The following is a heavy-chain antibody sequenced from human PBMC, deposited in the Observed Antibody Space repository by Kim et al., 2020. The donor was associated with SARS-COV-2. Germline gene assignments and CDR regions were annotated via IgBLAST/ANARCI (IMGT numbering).Heavy chain of an antibody. CDR1: GGSISSSSYY. Sequence: SETLSLTCTVSGGSISSSSYYWGWIRQPPGKGLEWIGSIYYSGSIYYNPSLKSRVTISVDTSKNQFSLKLSSVTAADTAVYYCAREPPAVFAVVTATEKDYWGQGTLVTVSS. CDR3: AREPPAVFAVVTATEKDY. V-gene: IGHV4-39*07. D-gene: IGHD2-21*02. CDR2: IYYSGSI. J-gene: IGHJ4*02.